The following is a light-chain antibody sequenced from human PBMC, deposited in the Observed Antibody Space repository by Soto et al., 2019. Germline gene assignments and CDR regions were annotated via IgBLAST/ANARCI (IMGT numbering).Light chain of an antibody. CDR1: QSVSTI. V-gene: IGKV3-15*01. CDR3: QQYNKWPPYT. J-gene: IGKJ2*01. Sequence: EIVMTQSPVTLSVSPGDRAALSCRASQSVSTILAWYQQKPGQPPRLLIYAASTRATGVPARFSGSGSVTEFTLTINSLQSEDFAVSFCQQYNKWPPYTFGQGTKVDIK. CDR2: AAS.